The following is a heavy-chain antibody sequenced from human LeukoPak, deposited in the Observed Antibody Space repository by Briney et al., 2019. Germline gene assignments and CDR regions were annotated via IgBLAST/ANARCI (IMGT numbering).Heavy chain of an antibody. CDR3: ARGAYDYYDSSGYPNWFDP. CDR1: GYTFTSYA. CDR2: INTNTGNP. V-gene: IGHV7-4-1*02. Sequence: ASVKVSCNASGYTFTSYAMNWVRQAPGQGLEWMGWINTNTGNPTYAQGFTGRFVFSLDTSVSTAYLQISSLKAEDTAVYYCARGAYDYYDSSGYPNWFDPWGQGTLVTVSS. J-gene: IGHJ5*02. D-gene: IGHD3-22*01.